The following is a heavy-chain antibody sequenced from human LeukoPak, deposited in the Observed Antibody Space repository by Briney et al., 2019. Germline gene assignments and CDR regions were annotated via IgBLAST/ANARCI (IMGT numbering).Heavy chain of an antibody. V-gene: IGHV3-7*01. Sequence: GGSLRLSCAASGFTFISYWMSWVRQARGKGLEWVANIKQDGSEKYYVDSVKGRFTISRDNAKNSLYLQMNSLRAEDTAVYYCASSGWGSYYYYYYMDVWGKGTTVTVSS. J-gene: IGHJ6*03. D-gene: IGHD2-21*01. CDR2: IKQDGSEK. CDR1: GFTFISYW. CDR3: ASSGWGSYYYYYYMDV.